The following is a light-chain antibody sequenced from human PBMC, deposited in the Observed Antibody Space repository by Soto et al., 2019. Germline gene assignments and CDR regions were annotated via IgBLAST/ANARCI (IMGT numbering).Light chain of an antibody. Sequence: EIVLTQSPGTLSLSPGXRAALSCRASQSVTSNYLAWYQQKPGQAPRLLIFGASIRDTGIPDRFSGRGSGTVFTLTISRLEPEDFAVYYCQQYGSSPGTFGPGTKGDIK. V-gene: IGKV3-20*01. CDR2: GAS. CDR3: QQYGSSPGT. CDR1: QSVTSNY. J-gene: IGKJ1*01.